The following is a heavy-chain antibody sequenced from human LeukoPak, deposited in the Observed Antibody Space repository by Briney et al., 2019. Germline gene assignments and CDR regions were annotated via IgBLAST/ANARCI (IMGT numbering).Heavy chain of an antibody. CDR1: GGSISSYY. CDR3: ARQLTGLRFYYYYYMDV. CDR2: IYYSGST. D-gene: IGHD3-3*01. Sequence: SETLSLTCTVSGGSISSYYWSWIRQPPGKGLEWIGYIYYSGSTNYNPSLKSRVTISVDTSKNQFSLKLSSVTAADTAVYYCARQLTGLRFYYYYYMDVWGKGTTVTVSS. J-gene: IGHJ6*03. V-gene: IGHV4-59*08.